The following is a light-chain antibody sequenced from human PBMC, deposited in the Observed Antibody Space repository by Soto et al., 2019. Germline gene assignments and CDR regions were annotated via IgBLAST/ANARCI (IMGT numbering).Light chain of an antibody. CDR3: RSYTSSSTREV. V-gene: IGLV2-14*01. CDR1: SSDVGGYNY. Sequence: QSVLTQPASVSGSPGQSITISCTGTSSDVGGYNYVSWYQQHPGKAPKLMIYDVSNRPSGVSNRFSGSKSGNTASLTISGLQAEDEADYYCRSYTSSSTREVFGTGTKLTVL. CDR2: DVS. J-gene: IGLJ1*01.